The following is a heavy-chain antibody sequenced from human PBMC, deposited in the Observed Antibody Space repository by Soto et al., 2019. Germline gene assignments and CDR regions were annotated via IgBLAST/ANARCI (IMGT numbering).Heavy chain of an antibody. CDR2: IIPIFGTA. V-gene: IGHV1-69*13. CDR1: GGTFSSYA. D-gene: IGHD4-17*01. Sequence: GASVKVSCKASGGTFSSYAISWVRQAPGQGLEWMGGIIPIFGTANYAQKFQGRVTITADESTSTAYMELSSLRSEDTAVYYCARVDDGAYSFYYWGQGTLVTVSS. CDR3: ARVDDGAYSFYY. J-gene: IGHJ4*02.